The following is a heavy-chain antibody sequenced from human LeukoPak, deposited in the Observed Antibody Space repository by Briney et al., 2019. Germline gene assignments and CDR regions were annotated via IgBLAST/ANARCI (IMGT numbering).Heavy chain of an antibody. D-gene: IGHD3-10*01. J-gene: IGHJ4*02. CDR1: GFTFSSYG. CDR3: AKDFSSYYGSGSYYDY. V-gene: IGHV3-23*01. Sequence: GGSLRLSCAASGFTFSSYGMSWVRQAPGKGLEWVSAISGSGGSTYYADSVKGRFTISRDNSKNTLYLQMNSLRAEDTAVYYCAKDFSSYYGSGSYYDYWGQGTLVTVSS. CDR2: ISGSGGST.